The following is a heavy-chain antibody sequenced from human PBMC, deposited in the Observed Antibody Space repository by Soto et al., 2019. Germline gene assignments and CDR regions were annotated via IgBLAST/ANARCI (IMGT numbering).Heavy chain of an antibody. CDR2: IISSGSTI. J-gene: IGHJ6*02. V-gene: IGHV3-48*03. Sequence: GGSLSLSCLVSVFTFDIYALNWVRPAPGQGLEWGSYIISSGSTIYYADSVKGRFTISRDNAKNSLYLQMNSLRAEDTAVYYCAREARAYYYDSSGYYSPKRNYGMDVWGQGTTVTVSS. CDR1: VFTFDIYA. D-gene: IGHD3-22*01. CDR3: AREARAYYYDSSGYYSPKRNYGMDV.